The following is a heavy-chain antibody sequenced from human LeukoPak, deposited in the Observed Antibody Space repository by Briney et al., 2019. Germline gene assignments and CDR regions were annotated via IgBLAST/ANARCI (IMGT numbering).Heavy chain of an antibody. CDR2: ISSSSYI. V-gene: IGHV3-21*01. J-gene: IGHJ4*02. D-gene: IGHD1-26*01. Sequence: GGSLRLSCAASGFTFSSYSMNWVRQAPGKGLEWVSSISSSSYIYYADSVKGRFTISRDNAKNSLYLQMNSLRAEDTAVYYCAREAYSGSYKTDWGQGTLVAVSS. CDR3: AREAYSGSYKTD. CDR1: GFTFSSYS.